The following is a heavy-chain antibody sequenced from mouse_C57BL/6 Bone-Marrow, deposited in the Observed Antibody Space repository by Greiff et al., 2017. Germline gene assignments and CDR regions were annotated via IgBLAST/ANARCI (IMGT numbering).Heavy chain of an antibody. CDR2: INYDGSST. CDR1: GFTFSDYY. CDR3: ARALIYYYGHWYFDV. Sequence: EVMLVESEGGLVQPGSSMKLSCTASGFTFSDYYMAWVRQVPEKGLEWVANINYDGSSTYYLDSLKSRFIISRDNAKNILYLQMSSLKSEDTATYYCARALIYYYGHWYFDVWGTGTTVTVSS. J-gene: IGHJ1*03. V-gene: IGHV5-16*01. D-gene: IGHD1-1*01.